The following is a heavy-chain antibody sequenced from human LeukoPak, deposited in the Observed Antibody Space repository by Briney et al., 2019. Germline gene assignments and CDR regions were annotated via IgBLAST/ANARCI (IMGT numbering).Heavy chain of an antibody. CDR2: INPNSGGT. D-gene: IGHD4-17*01. V-gene: IGHV1-2*02. CDR3: ATIGVTTLPALR. Sequence: ASVKVSCKASGYTFTNYGFSWVRQAPGQGLEWMGWINPNSGGTNYAQKFQGRVTMTRDTSISTAYMELSRLRSDDTAVYYCATIGVTTLPALRWGQGTLVTVSS. CDR1: GYTFTNYG. J-gene: IGHJ4*02.